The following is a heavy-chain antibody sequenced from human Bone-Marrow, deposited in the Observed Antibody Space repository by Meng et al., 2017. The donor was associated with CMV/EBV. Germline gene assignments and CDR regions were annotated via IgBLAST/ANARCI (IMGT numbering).Heavy chain of an antibody. CDR3: AARYSSGWYYFDY. Sequence: SVKVSCKASGFTFSSSAVQWVRQARGQRLEWIGWIVVGSGNTNYAQKFQERVTTTRDMSTSTVYMELSSLRSEDTAVYYCAARYSSGWYYFDYWGQGTLVTVSS. CDR2: IVVGSGNT. V-gene: IGHV1-58*01. CDR1: GFTFSSSA. J-gene: IGHJ4*02. D-gene: IGHD6-19*01.